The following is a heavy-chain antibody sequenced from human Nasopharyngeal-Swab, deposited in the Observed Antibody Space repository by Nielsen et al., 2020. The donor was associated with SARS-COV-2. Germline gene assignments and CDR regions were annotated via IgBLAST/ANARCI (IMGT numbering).Heavy chain of an antibody. V-gene: IGHV3-11*04. D-gene: IGHD6-19*01. CDR1: GFTFSDYY. CDR3: ARSIAVATGLPGH. Sequence: GESLKISCAASGFTFSDYYMSWFRQAPGQGLEWGSYISSSGTSTHYADSVKGRFTISRDNAKNSLYLQMNSLRAEDTAVYFCARSIAVATGLPGHWGHGTLVTVSS. CDR2: ISSSGTST. J-gene: IGHJ4*01.